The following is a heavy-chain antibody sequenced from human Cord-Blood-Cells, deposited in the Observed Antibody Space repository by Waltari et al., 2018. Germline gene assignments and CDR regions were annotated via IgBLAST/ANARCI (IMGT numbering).Heavy chain of an antibody. CDR1: GGSFSGYY. CDR2: IHHSGST. CDR3: ARGLRYAGDY. J-gene: IGHJ4*02. Sequence: QVQLQQWGAGLLKPSETLSLTCAVYGGSFSGYYWSWIRQPPGKGLEWIGEIHHSGSTNYNPSLKSRVTISVDTSKNQFSLKLSSVTAADTAVYYCARGLRYAGDYWGQGTLVTVSS. D-gene: IGHD1-1*01. V-gene: IGHV4-34*01.